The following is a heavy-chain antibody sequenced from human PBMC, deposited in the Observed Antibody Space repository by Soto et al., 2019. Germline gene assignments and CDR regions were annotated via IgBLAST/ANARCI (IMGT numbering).Heavy chain of an antibody. CDR1: GGSISSYY. CDR2: IYYSGST. CDR3: ARHGGYCSGGSCYYYYYMDV. Sequence: SETLSLTCTVSGGSISSYYWSWIRQPPGKGLEWIGYIYYSGSTNYNPSLKSRVTISVDTSKNQFSLKLGSVTAAATAVYYCARHGGYCSGGSCYYYYYMDVWGKGTTVTVSS. V-gene: IGHV4-59*08. D-gene: IGHD2-15*01. J-gene: IGHJ6*03.